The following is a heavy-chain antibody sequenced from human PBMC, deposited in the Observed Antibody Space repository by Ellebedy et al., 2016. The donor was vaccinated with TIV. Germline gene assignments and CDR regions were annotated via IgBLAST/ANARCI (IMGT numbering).Heavy chain of an antibody. V-gene: IGHV4-59*01. CDR1: GGSISGYY. D-gene: IGHD1-26*01. Sequence: SETLSLXXTVSGGSISGYYWSWIRQPPGKGLEWIGYVYSDGSTNNNPSLNSRVTISLDTSKNQFSLKLSSVTAADTAVYYCARNSQTQWEYYFDYWGQGTLVTVSS. CDR2: VYSDGST. J-gene: IGHJ4*02. CDR3: ARNSQTQWEYYFDY.